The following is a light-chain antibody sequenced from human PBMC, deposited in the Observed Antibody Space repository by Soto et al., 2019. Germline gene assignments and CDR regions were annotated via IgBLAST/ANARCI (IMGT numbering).Light chain of an antibody. CDR3: QQYRYLPWT. CDR2: KAS. CDR1: QSIGLS. Sequence: DIQMTQSPFTLSASVGDRVTITCRASQSIGLSLAWHQQKPGKAPKPLLYKASSLESGAPSRFSGSGSGTEFTLTSSSLQPDDFATYYCQQYRYLPWTFGQGTNVEIK. V-gene: IGKV1-5*03. J-gene: IGKJ1*01.